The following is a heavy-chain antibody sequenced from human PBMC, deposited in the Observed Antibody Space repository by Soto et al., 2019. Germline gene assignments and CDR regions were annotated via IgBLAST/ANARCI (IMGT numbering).Heavy chain of an antibody. Sequence: QVQLVQSGAEVKKPGSSVKVSCKASGGTFSSYTISWVRQAPGQGLEWMGRIIPILGIANYAQKFQGRVTITAYKTTSTAYMELSSLRSDDTAVYYCARVVLPYCGGDCSYAFDIWGQGTMVTVSS. V-gene: IGHV1-69*02. J-gene: IGHJ3*02. CDR1: GGTFSSYT. CDR2: IIPILGIA. D-gene: IGHD2-21*02. CDR3: ARVVLPYCGGDCSYAFDI.